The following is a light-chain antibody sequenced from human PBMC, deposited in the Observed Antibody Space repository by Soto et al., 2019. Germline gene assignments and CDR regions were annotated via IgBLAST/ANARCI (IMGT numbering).Light chain of an antibody. CDR2: AAS. CDR1: QSITTY. Sequence: DIQMTQSPSSLSASVGDRVTITCRASQSITTYLNWYRQKPGKAPKLLIYAASSLQSGVPSRFSGSGSETEFTLSISSLQPEDFATYFCQQYNSYYTFGQGTKLEIK. CDR3: QQYNSYYT. V-gene: IGKV1-39*01. J-gene: IGKJ2*01.